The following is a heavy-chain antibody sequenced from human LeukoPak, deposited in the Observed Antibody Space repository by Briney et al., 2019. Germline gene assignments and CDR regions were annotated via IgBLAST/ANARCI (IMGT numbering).Heavy chain of an antibody. V-gene: IGHV1-8*01. CDR2: MNPNSGNT. CDR3: ARTPIVGATSLDYYYGMDV. J-gene: IGHJ6*02. Sequence: GASVKVSCKASGYTFTSYDINWVRQATGQGLEWMGWMNPNSGNTGYAQKFQGRVTMTRNTSISTAYMGLSSLRSEDTAVYYCARTPIVGATSLDYYYGMDVWGQGTTVSVSS. D-gene: IGHD1-26*01. CDR1: GYTFTSYD.